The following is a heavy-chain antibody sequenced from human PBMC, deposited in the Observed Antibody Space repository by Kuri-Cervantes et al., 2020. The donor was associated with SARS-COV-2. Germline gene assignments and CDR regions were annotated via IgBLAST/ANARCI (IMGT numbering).Heavy chain of an antibody. CDR2: IYYSGST. CDR1: DGSISSYY. J-gene: IGHJ4*02. CDR3: ARVSRPYYFDY. Sequence: SETLSLTCTVSDGSISSYYWSWIRQPPGKGLEWIGYIYYSGSTNYNPSLKSRVTISVDTSKNQFSLKLSSVTAADTAVYYCARVSRPYYFDYWGQGTLVTVSS. V-gene: IGHV4-59*01.